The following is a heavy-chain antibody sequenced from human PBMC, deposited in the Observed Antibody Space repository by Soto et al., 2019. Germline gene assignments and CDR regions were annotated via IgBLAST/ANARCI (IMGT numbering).Heavy chain of an antibody. CDR1: GGSISSDGNY. J-gene: IGHJ6*02. V-gene: IGHV4-31*03. CDR2: IYYSGST. D-gene: IGHD3-10*01. Sequence: QVQLQETGPGLVKSSQTLSLTCTVSGGSISSDGNYWSWIRQHPGKGLEWIGYIYYSGSTNYNPYIKSRVTKSVDTSKNQFSLKLNSVTDADTAVYYCARARMVRGIIYYYGMDVWGQGTTVTVSS. CDR3: ARARMVRGIIYYYGMDV.